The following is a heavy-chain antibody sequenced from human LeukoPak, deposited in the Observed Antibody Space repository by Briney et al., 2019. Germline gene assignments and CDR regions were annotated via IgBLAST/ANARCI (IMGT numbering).Heavy chain of an antibody. J-gene: IGHJ6*02. D-gene: IGHD3-22*01. V-gene: IGHV5-51*01. CDR3: ARHGRNYYDISGSNYYGLDV. CDR2: IYPGDSNT. CDR1: GYSFTNYW. Sequence: ESLKISCKGSGYSFTNYWIGWVRQMPGKGLEWMGIIYPGDSNTTYSPSFQGQVTISADKSIGTAYLQWSSLKASDTAMYYCARHGRNYYDISGSNYYGLDVWGQGTTVTVSS.